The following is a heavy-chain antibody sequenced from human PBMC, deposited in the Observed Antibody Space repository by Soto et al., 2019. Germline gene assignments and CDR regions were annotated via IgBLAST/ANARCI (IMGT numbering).Heavy chain of an antibody. CDR1: GFTFSSYT. Sequence: EVQLVESGGGLVKPGGSLRLSCAASGFTFSSYTMNWVRQAPGKGLEWVSSIRSSSSYTFYADSVKGRFTISRDNAKNSLYLQMDSLRGEDTAVYYCAREGGSYPWGMDFWGQGTTVTVAS. V-gene: IGHV3-21*01. J-gene: IGHJ6*02. D-gene: IGHD1-26*01. CDR2: IRSSSSYT. CDR3: AREGGSYPWGMDF.